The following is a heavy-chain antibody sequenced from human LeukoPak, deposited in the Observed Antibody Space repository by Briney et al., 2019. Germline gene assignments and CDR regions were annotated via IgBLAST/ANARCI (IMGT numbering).Heavy chain of an antibody. CDR2: TYYSGST. V-gene: IGHV4-39*01. Sequence: SETLSLTCTVSGGSISSSSYYWGWIRQPPGKGLEWIGSTYYSGSTYYNPSLKSRVTISVDTSKNQFSLKLSSVTAADTAVYYCARGGYCSGGSCYVLCYYYYYGMDVWGQGTTVTVSS. CDR3: ARGGYCSGGSCYVLCYYYYYGMDV. J-gene: IGHJ6*02. CDR1: GGSISSSSYY. D-gene: IGHD2-15*01.